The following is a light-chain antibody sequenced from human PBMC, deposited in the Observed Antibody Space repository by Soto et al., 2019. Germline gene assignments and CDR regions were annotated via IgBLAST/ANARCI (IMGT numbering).Light chain of an antibody. CDR3: QQSYSLPFT. Sequence: DIQMTQSPSSLSASVGDRVTIXXRASQSISTSLNWYEKKPGKVPNLXIYAASSLQSGVPSRFSGSGYGPEFTLTISSLQPEDSATYYCQQSYSLPFTFGQGTKVDIK. J-gene: IGKJ2*01. V-gene: IGKV1-39*01. CDR2: AAS. CDR1: QSISTS.